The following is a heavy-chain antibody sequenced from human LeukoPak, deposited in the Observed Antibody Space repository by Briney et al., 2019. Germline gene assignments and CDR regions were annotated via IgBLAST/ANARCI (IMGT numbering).Heavy chain of an antibody. CDR3: ARVRYSSGWYYLDY. V-gene: IGHV1-2*02. CDR2: IDPSSGDT. J-gene: IGHJ4*02. D-gene: IGHD6-13*01. CDR1: GYTFTGYY. Sequence: ASVKVSCKASGYTFTGYYMHWVRQAPGQGLEWMGWIDPSSGDTNYAQKFQGRVTMTRDTSISTAYVDLSRLRSDDTAVYYCARVRYSSGWYYLDYWGQGTLVTVSS.